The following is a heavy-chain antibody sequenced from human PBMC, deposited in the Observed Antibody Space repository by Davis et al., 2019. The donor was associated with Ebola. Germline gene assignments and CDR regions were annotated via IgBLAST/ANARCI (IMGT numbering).Heavy chain of an antibody. CDR1: GGSISSYY. J-gene: IGHJ6*02. CDR2: IYYSGST. V-gene: IGHV4-59*01. Sequence: SETLSLTCTVSGGSISSYYWSWIRQPPGKGLEWIGYIYYSGSTNYNPSLKSRVTISVDTSKNQFSLKLSSVTAADTAVYYCARDSSYILTGYSPNYYYYGMDVWGQGTTVTVSS. D-gene: IGHD3-9*01. CDR3: ARDSSYILTGYSPNYYYYGMDV.